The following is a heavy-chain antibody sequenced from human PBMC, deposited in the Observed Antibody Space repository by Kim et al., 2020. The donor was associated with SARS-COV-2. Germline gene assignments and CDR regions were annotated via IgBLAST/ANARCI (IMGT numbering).Heavy chain of an antibody. CDR2: IWYDGSNK. Sequence: GGSLRLSCAASGFTFSSYGMHWVRQAPGKGLEWVAVIWYDGSNKYYADSVKGRFTISRDNSKNTLYLQMNSLRAEDTAVYYCARVAVVRGPRRVNHYYYYGMDVWGQGTTVTVSS. D-gene: IGHD3-10*01. CDR1: GFTFSSYG. CDR3: ARVAVVRGPRRVNHYYYYGMDV. J-gene: IGHJ6*02. V-gene: IGHV3-33*01.